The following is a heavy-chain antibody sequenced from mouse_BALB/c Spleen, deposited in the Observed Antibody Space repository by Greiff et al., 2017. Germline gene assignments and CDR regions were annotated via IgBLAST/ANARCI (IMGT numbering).Heavy chain of an antibody. CDR3: ARQGTLYAMDY. Sequence: DVHLVESGGGLVKPGGSLKLSCAASGFTFSSYAMSWVRQTPEKRLEWVATISSGGSYTYYPDSVKGRFTISRDNAKNTLYLQMSSLRSEDTAMYYCARQGTLYAMDYWGQGTSVTVSS. J-gene: IGHJ4*01. V-gene: IGHV5-9-3*01. CDR2: ISSGGSYT. CDR1: GFTFSSYA.